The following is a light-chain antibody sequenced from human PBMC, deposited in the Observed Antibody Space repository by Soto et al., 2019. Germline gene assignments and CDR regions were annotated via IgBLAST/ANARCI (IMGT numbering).Light chain of an antibody. Sequence: QSALTQPPSASGTPGQRVAISCSGSSSNIGSNTVNWYQQLPGTAPKLLIYSNNQRPSGVPDRFSGSKSGTSASLAISGLQSEDEADYYCEAWDDSLNGYVFGTGSKGTVL. CDR2: SNN. CDR3: EAWDDSLNGYV. CDR1: SSNIGSNT. V-gene: IGLV1-44*01. J-gene: IGLJ1*01.